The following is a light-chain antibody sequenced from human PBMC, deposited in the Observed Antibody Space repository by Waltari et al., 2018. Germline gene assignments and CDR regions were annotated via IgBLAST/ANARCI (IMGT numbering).Light chain of an antibody. Sequence: QSALTQPASVSGSPGQSITISCTGTSTDIGAYDFVSWYQQHPGKAPKLLIYEVSDRPSGISYRFSASKSGNTASLTISGLQAEDDATYYCSSYTTITTQVFGGGTKLTVL. V-gene: IGLV2-14*01. J-gene: IGLJ2*01. CDR3: SSYTTITTQV. CDR2: EVS. CDR1: STDIGAYDF.